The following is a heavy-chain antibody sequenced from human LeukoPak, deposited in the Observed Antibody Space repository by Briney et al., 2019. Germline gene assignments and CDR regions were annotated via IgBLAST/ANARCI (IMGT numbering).Heavy chain of an antibody. CDR3: ARSSGGNSGALDY. Sequence: YDXGXXXXPPGKGXEWIGSIYHSGTTYYNPSLKSRVTISVATSKNQFSLKLSSVTAADTAVYYCARSSGGNSGALDYWGQGTLVTVSS. D-gene: IGHD4-23*01. CDR1: YD. CDR2: IYHSGTT. V-gene: IGHV4-38-2*01. J-gene: IGHJ4*02.